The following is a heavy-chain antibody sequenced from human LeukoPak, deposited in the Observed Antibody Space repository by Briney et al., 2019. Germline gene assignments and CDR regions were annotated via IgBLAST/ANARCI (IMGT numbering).Heavy chain of an antibody. Sequence: ASVKVSCKASGYTFTGYYMHWVRQAPGQGLEWVGWTNPNSGGTNYAQKFQGRVTMTRDTSISTAYMELSRLRSDDTAVYYCARDLEYLYPGGAFDIWGQGTMVTVSS. CDR1: GYTFTGYY. V-gene: IGHV1-2*02. J-gene: IGHJ3*02. CDR3: ARDLEYLYPGGAFDI. CDR2: TNPNSGGT. D-gene: IGHD3-16*01.